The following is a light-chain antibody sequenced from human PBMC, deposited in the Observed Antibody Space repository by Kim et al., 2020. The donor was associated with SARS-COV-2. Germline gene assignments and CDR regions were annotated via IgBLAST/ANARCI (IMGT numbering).Light chain of an antibody. CDR3: GTWDDSLSSVV. CDR1: SANIGNNY. CDR2: DNK. J-gene: IGLJ2*01. Sequence: GQKVTISCSGRSANIGNNYVSWYQQLPGTAPKLLIYDNKQRPSGIPDRFSGSTSGTSATLGITGLQTGDEADYYCGTWDDSLSSVVFGGGTQLTVL. V-gene: IGLV1-51*01.